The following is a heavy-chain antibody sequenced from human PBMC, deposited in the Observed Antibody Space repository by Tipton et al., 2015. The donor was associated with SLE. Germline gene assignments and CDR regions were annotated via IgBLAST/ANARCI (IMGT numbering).Heavy chain of an antibody. CDR1: GGSISSSSYY. CDR3: SSYCSGGRCYSDY. D-gene: IGHD2-15*01. Sequence: TLSLTCTVSGGSISSSSYYWGWIRQPPGKGLEWIGSIYHSGSTYYNPSLKSRVTISVDTSKNQFSLKLNSVTAADTAVYYCSSYCSGGRCYSDYWGQGTLVTVSS. CDR2: IYHSGST. V-gene: IGHV4-39*07. J-gene: IGHJ4*02.